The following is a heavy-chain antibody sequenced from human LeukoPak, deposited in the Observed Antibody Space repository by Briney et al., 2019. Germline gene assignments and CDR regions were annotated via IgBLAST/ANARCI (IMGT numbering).Heavy chain of an antibody. CDR1: GGSFSGYY. CDR2: INHSGST. Sequence: SETLSLTCAVYGGSFSGYYWSWIRQPPGKGLEWIGEINHSGSTNYNPSLKSRVTISVDTSKNQFSLKLSSVTAADTAVYYGERDGTGDVYWGQGTLVTVSS. V-gene: IGHV4-34*01. J-gene: IGHJ4*02. D-gene: IGHD7-27*01. CDR3: ERDGTGDVY.